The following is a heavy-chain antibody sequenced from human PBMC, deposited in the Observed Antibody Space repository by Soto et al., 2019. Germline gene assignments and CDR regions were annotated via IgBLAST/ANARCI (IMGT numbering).Heavy chain of an antibody. Sequence: ASVKVSCKASGGTFSSYTISWVRQAPGQGLEWMGRIIPILGIANYAQKFQARVTITADKSTSTAYMELSSLRSEDTAVYYCARTYSSSSQHAFDIWGQETMVTVSS. CDR3: ARTYSSSSQHAFDI. D-gene: IGHD6-6*01. CDR1: GGTFSSYT. V-gene: IGHV1-69*02. CDR2: IIPILGIA. J-gene: IGHJ3*02.